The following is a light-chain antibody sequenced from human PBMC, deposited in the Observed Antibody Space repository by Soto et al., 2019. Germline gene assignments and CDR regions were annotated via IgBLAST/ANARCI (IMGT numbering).Light chain of an antibody. V-gene: IGLV2-11*01. CDR1: TGDVGSYNY. CDR3: CSFAGTSTWV. Sequence: QSVLTQPRSVSGSPGQSVTISCTGTTGDVGSYNYVSWYQQHPGKAPKLMIYDVAERPSGVPDRFSGSRSGITASLTISGLQAADEADYYCCSFAGTSTWVFGGGTKVTVL. CDR2: DVA. J-gene: IGLJ3*02.